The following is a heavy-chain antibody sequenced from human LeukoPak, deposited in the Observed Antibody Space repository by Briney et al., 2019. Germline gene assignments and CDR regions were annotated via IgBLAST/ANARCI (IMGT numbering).Heavy chain of an antibody. J-gene: IGHJ4*02. CDR2: IYYSGST. V-gene: IGHV4-31*03. CDR1: GGSISSGGYY. Sequence: PSETLSLTCTVSGGSISSGGYYWSWIRQRPGKGLEWIGYIYYSGSTYYNPSLKSRVTISVDTSKNQFSLKLSSVTAADTAVYYCARAGGFFSPFGYWGQGTLVTVSS. CDR3: ARAGGFFSPFGY. D-gene: IGHD3-3*01.